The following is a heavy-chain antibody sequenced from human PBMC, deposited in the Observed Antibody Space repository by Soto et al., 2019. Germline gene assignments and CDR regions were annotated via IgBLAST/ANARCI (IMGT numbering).Heavy chain of an antibody. Sequence: ASVKVSCKASGYTFTGYYMHWVRQAPGQGLEWMGWINPNSGGTNYAQKFQGRVTMTRDTSISTAYMELSRLRSDDTAVYYCATADDYGDITDYWGQGTLVTVSS. CDR3: ATADDYGDITDY. CDR1: GYTFTGYY. V-gene: IGHV1-2*02. D-gene: IGHD4-17*01. J-gene: IGHJ4*02. CDR2: INPNSGGT.